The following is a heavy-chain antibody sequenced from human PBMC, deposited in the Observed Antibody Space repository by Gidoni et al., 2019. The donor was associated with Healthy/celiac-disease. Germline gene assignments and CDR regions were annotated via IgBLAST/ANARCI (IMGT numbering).Heavy chain of an antibody. Sequence: DVQLVESGGGLVQPGRSLRLSCSASGFPVDDYAMHWVRHAPGKGRGWVSGISWNSGSIGYADSVKGRFTISRDNAKSSLYLQMNSLRAEDTALYYCAKDTGPDSDFWSGPDYWGQGTLVTVSS. CDR3: AKDTGPDSDFWSGPDY. CDR2: ISWNSGSI. CDR1: GFPVDDYA. D-gene: IGHD3-3*01. V-gene: IGHV3-9*01. J-gene: IGHJ4*02.